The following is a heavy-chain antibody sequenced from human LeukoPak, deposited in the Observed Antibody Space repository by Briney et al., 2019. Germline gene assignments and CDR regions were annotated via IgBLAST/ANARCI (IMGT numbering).Heavy chain of an antibody. CDR1: GFSFSNYG. CDR3: AKSPKGRGSYPNWFDP. V-gene: IGHV3-23*01. J-gene: IGHJ5*02. D-gene: IGHD1-26*01. CDR2: ISGSGGST. Sequence: GRSLRLSCAASGFSFSNYGMHWVRQAPGKGLEWVSAISGSGGSTYYADSVKGRFTISRDNSKNTLYLQMNSLRAEDTAVYYCAKSPKGRGSYPNWFDPWGQGTLVTVSS.